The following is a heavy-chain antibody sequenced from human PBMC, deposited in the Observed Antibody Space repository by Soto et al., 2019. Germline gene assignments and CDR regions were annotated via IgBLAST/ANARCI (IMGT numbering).Heavy chain of an antibody. Sequence: SETLSLTCTVSGGSISRGVYYWSWIRQHPGKGLEWLGYIYYSGSTYYNPSLKSRVTISVDTSKNQFSLKLSSVTAADTAVYYCARDTYYYDSSGYYDGYYGMDVWGQGTTVT. D-gene: IGHD3-22*01. CDR1: GGSISRGVYY. CDR3: ARDTYYYDSSGYYDGYYGMDV. V-gene: IGHV4-31*03. J-gene: IGHJ6*02. CDR2: IYYSGST.